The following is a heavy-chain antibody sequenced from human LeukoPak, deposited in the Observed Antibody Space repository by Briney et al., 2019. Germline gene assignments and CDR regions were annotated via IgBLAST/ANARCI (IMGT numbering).Heavy chain of an antibody. V-gene: IGHV4-39*01. Sequence: KTSETLSLPCTVSGASLRRGGYSWGWIRKPQGKGLGWIGSIYYSGSTYYNPSLKSRVTISVDTSKNQFSLKLSSVTAADTAVYYCASYSGTTNDAFDIWGQGTMVTVSS. J-gene: IGHJ3*02. CDR3: ASYSGTTNDAFDI. CDR1: GASLRRGGYS. D-gene: IGHD1-26*01. CDR2: IYYSGST.